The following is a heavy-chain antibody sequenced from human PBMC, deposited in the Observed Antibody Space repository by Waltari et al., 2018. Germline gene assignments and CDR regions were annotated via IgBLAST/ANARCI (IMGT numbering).Heavy chain of an antibody. CDR3: ARGGPPWELLYLGG. V-gene: IGHV3-30*01. D-gene: IGHD1-26*01. Sequence: QVQLVESGGGVVQPGRSLRLSCAASGFTFSSYAMHWVRQAPGKGLEWVAVISYDGSNKYYADSVKGRFTISRDNSKNTLYLQMNSLRAEDTAVYYCARGGPPWELLYLGGWGQGTLVTVSS. J-gene: IGHJ4*02. CDR1: GFTFSSYA. CDR2: ISYDGSNK.